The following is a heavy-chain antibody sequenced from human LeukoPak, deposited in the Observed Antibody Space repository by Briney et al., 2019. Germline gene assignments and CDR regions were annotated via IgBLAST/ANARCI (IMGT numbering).Heavy chain of an antibody. J-gene: IGHJ4*02. Sequence: PGGSLRLSCAASGFTLSSYSMNWVRQAPGKGLEWVSDISSSSSTIYYADSVKGRFTISRDNAKNSLYLQMNSLRDEDTAVYYCARVKDYGDYVPPYFDYWGQGTLVTVSS. CDR1: GFTLSSYS. CDR3: ARVKDYGDYVPPYFDY. V-gene: IGHV3-48*02. D-gene: IGHD4-17*01. CDR2: ISSSSSTI.